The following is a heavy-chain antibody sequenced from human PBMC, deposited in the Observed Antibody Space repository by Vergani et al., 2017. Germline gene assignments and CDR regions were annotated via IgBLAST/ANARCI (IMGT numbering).Heavy chain of an antibody. CDR1: GGSISSYY. CDR2: IYYSGST. CDR3: AREGPERGGDSRDYYYYGMDV. J-gene: IGHJ6*02. Sequence: QVQLQESGPGLVKPSETLSLTCTVSGGSISSYYWSWIRQPPGKGLEWIGYIYYSGSTNYNPSLKSRVTISVDTSKNQFSLKLSSVTAADTAVYYCAREGPERGGDSRDYYYYGMDVWGQGP. D-gene: IGHD2-21*02. V-gene: IGHV4-59*01.